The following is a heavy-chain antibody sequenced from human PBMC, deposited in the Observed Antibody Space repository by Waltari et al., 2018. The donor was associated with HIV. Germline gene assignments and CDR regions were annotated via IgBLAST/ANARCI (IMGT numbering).Heavy chain of an antibody. CDR2: ISSTSNTI. Sequence: EVQLVEAGGCLVQPGGSLRLPCAASVFTFSGYRMTWVRQAPGKGLEWVSYISSTSNTIYYADSVKGRFTVSRDNAKNSLSLQMNSLRAEDTAVYFCAKEVVALPHYYYYGLDVWGQGTTVTVSS. D-gene: IGHD2-15*01. CDR1: VFTFSGYR. J-gene: IGHJ6*02. V-gene: IGHV3-48*04. CDR3: AKEVVALPHYYYYGLDV.